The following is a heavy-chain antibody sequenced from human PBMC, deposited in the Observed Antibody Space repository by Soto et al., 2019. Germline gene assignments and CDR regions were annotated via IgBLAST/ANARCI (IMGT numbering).Heavy chain of an antibody. J-gene: IGHJ3*02. Sequence: QVQLVQSGVEVKKPGSSAKVSCKASGGSLRTNTMFWVRQAPGQGLEWMGRIIPMFEIANYAQKFQGRVTFNADKSTGTVYMEMISLTSDDTAIYFCALGSWLAEVFDIWGQGTLVTVSS. D-gene: IGHD6-13*01. V-gene: IGHV1-69*02. CDR1: GGSLRTNT. CDR3: ALGSWLAEVFDI. CDR2: IIPMFEIA.